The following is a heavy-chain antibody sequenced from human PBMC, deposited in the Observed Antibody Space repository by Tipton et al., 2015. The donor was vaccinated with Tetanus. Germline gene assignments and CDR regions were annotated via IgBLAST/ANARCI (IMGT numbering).Heavy chain of an antibody. CDR3: ARDGDYDFWSGYSINWFDP. J-gene: IGHJ5*02. CDR2: IYSGGST. Sequence: SLRLSCAASGFTVSSNYMSWVRQAPGKGLEWVSVIYSGGSTYYADSVKGRFTISRDNSKNTLYLQMNSLRAEDTAVYYCARDGDYDFWSGYSINWFDPWGQGTLVTVSS. D-gene: IGHD3-3*01. CDR1: GFTVSSNY. V-gene: IGHV3-53*01.